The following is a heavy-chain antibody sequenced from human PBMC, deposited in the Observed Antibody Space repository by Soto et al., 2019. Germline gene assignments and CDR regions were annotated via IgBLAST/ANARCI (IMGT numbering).Heavy chain of an antibody. CDR3: GTLWFGEGNY. Sequence: SETLSLTCTVSGGSISSYYWSWIRQPPGKGLEWIGYIYYSGGTNYNPSLKNRVAISVDTSKNQFSLKLSSVTAADTAVYYCGTLWFGEGNYWGQGTLVTVSS. CDR2: IYYSGGT. D-gene: IGHD3-10*01. V-gene: IGHV4-59*08. J-gene: IGHJ4*02. CDR1: GGSISSYY.